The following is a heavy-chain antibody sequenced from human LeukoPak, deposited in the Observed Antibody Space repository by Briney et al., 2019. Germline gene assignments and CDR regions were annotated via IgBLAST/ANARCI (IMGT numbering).Heavy chain of an antibody. CDR1: GGSISSSSYN. CDR2: IYYSGST. CDR3: ARFRVSSSLFVY. J-gene: IGHJ4*02. Sequence: PSETLSLTCTVSGGSISSSSYNWGWIRQPPGKGLEWIGSIYYSGSTYYNPSLKSRVTISVDTSKNQFSLKLSSVTAADSAVYYCARFRVSSSLFVYWGQGTLVTVSS. V-gene: IGHV4-39*07. D-gene: IGHD6-13*01.